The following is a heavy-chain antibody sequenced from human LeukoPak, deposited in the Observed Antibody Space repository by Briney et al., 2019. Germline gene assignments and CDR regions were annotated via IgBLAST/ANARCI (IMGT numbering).Heavy chain of an antibody. CDR2: NSYSRST. V-gene: IGHV4-59*08. J-gene: IGHJ4*02. Sequence: PSETLSLTCTVSGASLSGYYWTWIRQPPGKGLEWIGYNSYSRSTNYNPSLKSRVTISVDTSKNQFSLKLSSVTAADTAVYYCARVALTVTTSLLDYWGQGTLVTVSS. D-gene: IGHD4-17*01. CDR3: ARVALTVTTSLLDY. CDR1: GASLSGYY.